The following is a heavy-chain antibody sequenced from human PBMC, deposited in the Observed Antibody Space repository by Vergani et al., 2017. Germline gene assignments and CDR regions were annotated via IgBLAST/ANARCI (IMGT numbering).Heavy chain of an antibody. V-gene: IGHV3-23*01. J-gene: IGHJ4*02. CDR2: ISARYPST. CDR3: AKGLGYCSSTSCYLDY. Sequence: EVQLLQSGGGVIQPGGSVRLSCAASGFTFSACPMTWVRQAPGKGLEWVSAISARYPSTYYADSVKGRFTISRDNSKNMLYLQMNSLRAEDTAVYYCAKGLGYCSSTSCYLDYWGQGTLVTVSS. D-gene: IGHD2-2*01. CDR1: GFTFSACP.